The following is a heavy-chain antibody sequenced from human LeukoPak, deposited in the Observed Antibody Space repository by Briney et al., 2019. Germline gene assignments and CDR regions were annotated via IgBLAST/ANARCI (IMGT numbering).Heavy chain of an antibody. CDR2: TYYSGST. CDR1: GGSISSGGYY. CDR3: AREELERRGWFDP. Sequence: PSETLSLTCTVSGGSISSGGYYWIWIRQHPGKGLEWIGYTYYSGSTYYNPSLKSRVTISVDTSKNQFSLKLSSVTAADTAVYYCAREELERRGWFDPWGQGTLVTVSS. D-gene: IGHD1-1*01. V-gene: IGHV4-31*03. J-gene: IGHJ5*02.